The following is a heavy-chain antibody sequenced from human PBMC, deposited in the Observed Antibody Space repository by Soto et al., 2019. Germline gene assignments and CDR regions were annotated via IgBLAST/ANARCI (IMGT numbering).Heavy chain of an antibody. J-gene: IGHJ3*02. CDR2: IYYSGTT. CDR1: GGSISSYY. CDR3: ASTHIVVGTDAFDI. V-gene: IGHV4-59*01. D-gene: IGHD2-21*02. Sequence: SETLYLTCTVSGGSISSYYWSWIRQPPGKGLEWIGYIYYSGTTNYNPSLKSRVTISVDTSKNQFSLKLSSVTAADTAVYYCASTHIVVGTDAFDIWAQGSMVTGSS.